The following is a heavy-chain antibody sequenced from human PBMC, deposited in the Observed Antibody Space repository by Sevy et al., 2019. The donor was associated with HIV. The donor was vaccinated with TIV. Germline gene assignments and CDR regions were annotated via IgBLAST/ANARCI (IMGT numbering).Heavy chain of an antibody. J-gene: IGHJ4*02. CDR3: ASQRYYDFWRCYREAIDY. CDR1: GFTFSSYA. Sequence: GGSLRLSCAASGFTFSSYAMSWVRQAPGKGLEWVSAISGSGGSTYYADPVKCLITISRDNSKNTLYLQMNSLRADDTAVYYCASQRYYDFWRCYREAIDYWGQGTPVTVSS. D-gene: IGHD3-3*01. CDR2: ISGSGGST. V-gene: IGHV3-23*01.